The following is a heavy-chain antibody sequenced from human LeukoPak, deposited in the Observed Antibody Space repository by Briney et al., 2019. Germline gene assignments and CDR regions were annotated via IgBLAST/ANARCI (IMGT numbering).Heavy chain of an antibody. D-gene: IGHD3-16*01. V-gene: IGHV1-69*05. CDR1: GGTFSSYA. Sequence: ASVKVSCKASGGTFSSYAISWVRQAPGQRLEWMGGIIPIFGTANYAQKFQGRVTITTDESTSTAYMELSSLRSEDTAVYYCARKIRGYFDYWGQGTLVTVSS. CDR3: ARKIRGYFDY. J-gene: IGHJ4*02. CDR2: IIPIFGTA.